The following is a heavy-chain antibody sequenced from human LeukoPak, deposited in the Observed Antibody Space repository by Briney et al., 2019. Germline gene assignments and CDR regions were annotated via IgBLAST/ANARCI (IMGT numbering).Heavy chain of an antibody. Sequence: SESLSLTCSVSGGSISISYWSWIRQPPGEGREWIGYIYYSGSTNYNPSLKSLVTMAVDTSKNQFSLKLSSVAAADTAFYYCARHSGSPRASGYWGQGTLVTVSS. CDR3: ARHSGSPRASGY. D-gene: IGHD1-26*01. CDR1: GGSISISY. CDR2: IYYSGST. V-gene: IGHV4-59*08. J-gene: IGHJ4*02.